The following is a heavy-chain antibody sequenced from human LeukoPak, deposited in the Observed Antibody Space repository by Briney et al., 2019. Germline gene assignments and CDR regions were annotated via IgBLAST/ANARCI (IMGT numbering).Heavy chain of an antibody. D-gene: IGHD3-3*01. V-gene: IGHV4-38-2*01. Sequence: SSETLSLTCAVSGYSISSGYYWGWIRQPPGKGLEWIGSIYHSGSTYYNPSLKSRVTISVDTSKNQFSLKLSSVTAADTAVYYCAFGVASFFDYWGQGTLGTVSS. CDR1: GYSISSGYY. CDR3: AFGVASFFDY. J-gene: IGHJ4*02. CDR2: IYHSGST.